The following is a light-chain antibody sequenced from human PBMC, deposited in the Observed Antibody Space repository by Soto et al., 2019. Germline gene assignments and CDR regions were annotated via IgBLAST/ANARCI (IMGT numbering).Light chain of an antibody. CDR2: DAS. CDR1: QSISSW. CDR3: QQYKSYPIA. J-gene: IGKJ5*01. V-gene: IGKV1-5*01. Sequence: DIQMTQSPSTLSASVGDRVTITCRASQSISSWLAWYQQKPGKAPKLLIYDASNLESGVPSRFSGSGSGTEFTLTISSLQPDDFATYYFQQYKSYPIAFGQGTRLEIK.